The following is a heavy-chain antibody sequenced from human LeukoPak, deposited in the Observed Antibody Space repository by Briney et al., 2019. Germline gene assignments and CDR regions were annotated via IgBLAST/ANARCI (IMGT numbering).Heavy chain of an antibody. D-gene: IGHD3-10*01. J-gene: IGHJ4*02. Sequence: PGGSRRSCCAASGFSFSSSEMNWVRQAPGKGLEWVSYMSPSGSTRYHADSVKGRFTISRDNAKNSLYLQMSSLRAEDTAVYYCVKGDYYGAGRNFDYRGQGTLVTVSS. CDR1: GFSFSSSE. CDR3: VKGDYYGAGRNFDY. V-gene: IGHV3-48*03. CDR2: MSPSGSTR.